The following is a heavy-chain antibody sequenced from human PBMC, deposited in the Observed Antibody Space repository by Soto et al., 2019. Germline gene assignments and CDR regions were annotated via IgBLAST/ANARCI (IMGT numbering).Heavy chain of an antibody. CDR1: GGTFSNYA. CDR2: IMPIFGRA. D-gene: IGHD2-2*01. Sequence: QVQLVQSGAEVKKPGSSVKVSCKASGGTFSNYAFSWVRQAPGQGLEGLRGIMPIFGRADYEQKFRGRVTITADESMTTAHMERSSLRSEDTAVYYCASWLKEAAIGGNDCDGMDVWGQGTTVTVSS. J-gene: IGHJ6*02. CDR3: ASWLKEAAIGGNDCDGMDV. V-gene: IGHV1-69*12.